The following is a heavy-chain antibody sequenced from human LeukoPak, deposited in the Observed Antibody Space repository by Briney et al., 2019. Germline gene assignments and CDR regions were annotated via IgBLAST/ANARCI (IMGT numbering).Heavy chain of an antibody. Sequence: PGGSLRLSCAASGFTFSSYWMSWVRRAPGKGLEWVANIKQDGSEKYYVDSVKGRFTISRDNAKNSLYLQMNSLRAEDTAVYYCAREDCSGGSCYFDYWGQGTLVTVSS. CDR2: IKQDGSEK. J-gene: IGHJ4*02. V-gene: IGHV3-7*03. D-gene: IGHD2-15*01. CDR3: AREDCSGGSCYFDY. CDR1: GFTFSSYW.